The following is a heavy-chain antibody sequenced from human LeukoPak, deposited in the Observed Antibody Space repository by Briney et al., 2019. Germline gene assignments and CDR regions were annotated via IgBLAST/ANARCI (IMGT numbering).Heavy chain of an antibody. D-gene: IGHD1-14*01. CDR1: GFTVITND. Sequence: KSGGSLRLSCAASGFTVITNDMTWVRQAPGKGLEWVSVLYSDWNTKYADSVQGRFTISRDNSKNTLYLEMNSLSPDDTAVYYCARGVEPLAANTLAYWGQGTLVSVSS. CDR2: LYSDWNT. CDR3: ARGVEPLAANTLAY. V-gene: IGHV3-53*01. J-gene: IGHJ4*02.